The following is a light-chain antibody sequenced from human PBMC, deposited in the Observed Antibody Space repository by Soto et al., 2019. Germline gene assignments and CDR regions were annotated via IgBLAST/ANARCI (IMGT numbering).Light chain of an antibody. V-gene: IGKV3-20*01. CDR1: QSVSSNY. Sequence: EVMLTQSPGTLSLSPGERATLSCRASQSVSSNYLAWYQQKSGQAPRLLIYGASNRATGIPDRFSGSGSGTDSTLTIRRLEPEDFAVYYYQQYDTSPRTFGQGTKVEFK. J-gene: IGKJ1*01. CDR3: QQYDTSPRT. CDR2: GAS.